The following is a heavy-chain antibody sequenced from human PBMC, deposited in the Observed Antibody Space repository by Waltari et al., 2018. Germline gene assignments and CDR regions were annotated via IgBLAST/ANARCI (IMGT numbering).Heavy chain of an antibody. CDR1: GFTLGGYA. Sequence: EVQLVESGGGLVQPGRSLRLSCTHAGFTLGGYAVSWVRQAPGKGLEWVGFVRSRTYGGTTDYAASVKGRFRISRDDSKNIAYLQMNSLKTEDTAVYYCTRGESGYTGYDDFWGQGTLVIVSS. CDR2: VRSRTYGGTT. D-gene: IGHD5-12*01. CDR3: TRGESGYTGYDDF. V-gene: IGHV3-49*04. J-gene: IGHJ4*02.